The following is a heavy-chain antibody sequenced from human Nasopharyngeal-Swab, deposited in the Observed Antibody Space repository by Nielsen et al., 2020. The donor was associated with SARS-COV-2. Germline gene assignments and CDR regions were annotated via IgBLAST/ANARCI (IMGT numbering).Heavy chain of an antibody. Sequence: GGSLRLSCAASGFTFSSYAMSWVRQAPGKGLEWVSAISGSGGSTYYADPVKGRFTISRDNSKNTLYLQMNSLRAEDTAVYYCAAGGDSSSSTFDYWGQGTLVTVSS. CDR3: AAGGDSSSSTFDY. J-gene: IGHJ4*02. CDR2: ISGSGGST. D-gene: IGHD6-6*01. V-gene: IGHV3-23*01. CDR1: GFTFSSYA.